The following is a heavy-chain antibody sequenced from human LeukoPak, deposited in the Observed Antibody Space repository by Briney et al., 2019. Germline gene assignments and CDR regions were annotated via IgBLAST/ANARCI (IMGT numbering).Heavy chain of an antibody. Sequence: GGSLRLSCAASGFTFSSYSMNLVRQAPGKGLEWVSSISSSSSYIYYADSVKGRFTISRDNAKNSLYLQMNSLRAEDMALYYCAKSRQWLVGRAAFDIWGQGTMVTVSS. J-gene: IGHJ3*02. CDR3: AKSRQWLVGRAAFDI. CDR2: ISSSSSYI. CDR1: GFTFSSYS. D-gene: IGHD6-19*01. V-gene: IGHV3-21*04.